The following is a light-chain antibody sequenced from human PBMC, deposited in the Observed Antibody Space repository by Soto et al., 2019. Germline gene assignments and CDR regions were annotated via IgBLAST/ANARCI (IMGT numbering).Light chain of an antibody. J-gene: IGLJ2*01. V-gene: IGLV1-51*01. CDR2: DST. CDR3: ATWDSSLGGGVV. CDR1: SSNIGNNY. Sequence: QSVLTQPPSVSAAPGQKVTISCSGSSSNIGNNYVSWYQHLPGTAPRVVIYDSTKRPSGIPDRFSGSKSGTSATLGITGLQTGDEADYYCATWDSSLGGGVVFGGGTKVTVL.